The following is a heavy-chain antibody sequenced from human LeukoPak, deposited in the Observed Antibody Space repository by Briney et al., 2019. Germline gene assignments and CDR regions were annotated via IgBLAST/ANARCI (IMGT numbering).Heavy chain of an antibody. CDR1: GYTFTGYF. D-gene: IGHD3-3*01. J-gene: IGHJ6*02. CDR2: ISAYNGNT. V-gene: IGHV1-18*04. CDR3: ARGSDYYDFWSGLYYYGMDV. Sequence: GASVKVSCKASGYTFTGYFMHWVRQAPGQGLEWMGWISAYNGNTNYAQKLQGRVTMTTDTSTSTAYMELRSLRSDDTAVYYCARGSDYYDFWSGLYYYGMDVWGQGTTVTVSS.